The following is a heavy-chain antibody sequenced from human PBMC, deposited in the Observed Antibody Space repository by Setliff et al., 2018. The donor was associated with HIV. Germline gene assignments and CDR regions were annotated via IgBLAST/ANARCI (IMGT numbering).Heavy chain of an antibody. J-gene: IGHJ5*02. D-gene: IGHD3-9*01. CDR2: IYYSGST. Sequence: PSETLSLTCTVSGGSISGYYWSWIRQPPGKGLEWIGYIYYSGSTNYNPSLKSRVTILVDSSRNQFSLRLSSVTAADTAVYYCARHRYYDILFDPWGQGTLVTVSS. CDR3: ARHRYYDILFDP. CDR1: GGSISGYY. V-gene: IGHV4-59*08.